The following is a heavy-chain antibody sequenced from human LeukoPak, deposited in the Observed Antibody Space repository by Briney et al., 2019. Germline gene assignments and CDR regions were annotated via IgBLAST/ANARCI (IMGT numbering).Heavy chain of an antibody. CDR3: VRERDYYFDY. CDR1: GFTFSDYY. CDR2: ISSSSSII. V-gene: IGHV3-11*01. Sequence: RGALRLSCAASGFTFSDYYMSWIRQAPGKELEGVSYISSSSSIIYYTDSVKCRFTMSRDNAKNSLYLQTNNLRAEDTAVYYCVRERDYYFDYWGQGTLVSVSS. J-gene: IGHJ4*02. D-gene: IGHD3/OR15-3a*01.